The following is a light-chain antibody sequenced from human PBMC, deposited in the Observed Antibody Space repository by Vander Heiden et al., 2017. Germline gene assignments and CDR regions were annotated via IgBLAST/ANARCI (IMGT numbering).Light chain of an antibody. V-gene: IGLV3-21*02. CDR3: QVSDNSSEHLV. CDR1: NIARKS. CDR2: EDS. Sequence: SYVLTQPPSVSVAPSQTATIICGGNNIARKSVHWYQQKPGQAPVLVVYEDSVRPSAIPARFSGSNSGNTATLTTSRVEAGDEADYFCQVSDNSSEHLVFGGGTKLTVL. J-gene: IGLJ3*02.